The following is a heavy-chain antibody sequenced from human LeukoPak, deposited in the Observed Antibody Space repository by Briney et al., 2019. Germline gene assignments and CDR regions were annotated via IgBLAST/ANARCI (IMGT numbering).Heavy chain of an antibody. CDR1: GYTFTGYY. Sequence: GASVKVSCKASGYTFTGYYMHWVRQAPGQGLEWMGWINPNSGNTGYAQKFQGRVTITRNTSISTAYMELSSLRSEDTAVYYCAREGYAGGLSDRRYYFDYWGQGTLVTVSS. J-gene: IGHJ4*02. CDR3: AREGYAGGLSDRRYYFDY. V-gene: IGHV1-8*03. D-gene: IGHD5-18*01. CDR2: INPNSGNT.